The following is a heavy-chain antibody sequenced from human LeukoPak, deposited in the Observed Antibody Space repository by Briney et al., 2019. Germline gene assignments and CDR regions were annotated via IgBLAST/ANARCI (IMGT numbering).Heavy chain of an antibody. CDR2: ISAYNGNT. Sequence: ASVKGSCKASGYTFTSYGISWVRQAPGQGLEWMGWISAYNGNTNYAQKLQGRVTMTTDTSTSTAYMELRSLRSDDTAVYYCARSRGYSYDMYYFDYWGQGTLVTVSP. CDR3: ARSRGYSYDMYYFDY. D-gene: IGHD5-18*01. V-gene: IGHV1-18*01. J-gene: IGHJ4*02. CDR1: GYTFTSYG.